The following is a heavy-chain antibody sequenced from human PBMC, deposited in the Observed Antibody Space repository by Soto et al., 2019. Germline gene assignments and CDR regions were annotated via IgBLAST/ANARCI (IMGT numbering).Heavy chain of an antibody. D-gene: IGHD5-12*01. CDR2: IYQSGST. CDR3: ARDTRDRYDFEY. J-gene: IGHJ4*02. V-gene: IGHV4-30-2*01. Sequence: QLQLQESGSGLVKPSQTLSLTCAVSGDSISSGGYSWTWIRQPPGKGLEWIGHIYQSGSTLYNPSLESRVAISVDKSKNLFSLDLSSVTAADTAVYSCARDTRDRYDFEYWGKGILVTVSS. CDR1: GDSISSGGYS.